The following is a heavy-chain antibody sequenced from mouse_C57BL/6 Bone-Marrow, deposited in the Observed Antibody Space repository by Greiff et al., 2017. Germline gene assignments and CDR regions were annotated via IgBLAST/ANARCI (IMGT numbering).Heavy chain of an antibody. Sequence: QFQLQQSGAELVRPGASVTLSCKASGYTFTDYEMHWVKQTPVHGLEWIGAIDPETGGTAYNQKFKGKAILTADKSSSTAYMELRSLTSEDSAVYYCIAWFAYWGQGTLVTVSA. J-gene: IGHJ3*01. CDR2: IDPETGGT. CDR3: IAWFAY. CDR1: GYTFTDYE. V-gene: IGHV1-15*01.